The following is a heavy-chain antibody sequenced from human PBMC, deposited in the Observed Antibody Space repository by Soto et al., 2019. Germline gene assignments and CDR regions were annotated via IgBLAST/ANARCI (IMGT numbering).Heavy chain of an antibody. Sequence: VQLVESGGGVVQPGRSLRLSCAASGFTFSTYAMSWVRQAPGKGLEWVSAISGSGGSTYYADSVKGRFTISRDNSKNTLYLQMNSLRAEDTAVYYCAKDPPNYNILTGYHPDDAFDIWGQGTMVTVSS. CDR3: AKDPPNYNILTGYHPDDAFDI. D-gene: IGHD3-9*01. CDR1: GFTFSTYA. V-gene: IGHV3-23*04. J-gene: IGHJ3*02. CDR2: ISGSGGST.